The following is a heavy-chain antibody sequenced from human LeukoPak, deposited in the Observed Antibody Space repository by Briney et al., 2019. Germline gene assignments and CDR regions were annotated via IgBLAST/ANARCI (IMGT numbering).Heavy chain of an antibody. CDR2: ISWNGGSI. J-gene: IGHJ4*02. Sequence: PGGSLRLSCTASGFRFDDYGMTWVRQAPGKGLEWVSGISWNGGSINYADSVKGRFIISRDNAKNTLYLQMNSLRAEDTAVYYCARVTYGSGTYGAFDYWGQGTLVTVSS. D-gene: IGHD3-10*01. CDR3: ARVTYGSGTYGAFDY. CDR1: GFRFDDYG. V-gene: IGHV3-20*04.